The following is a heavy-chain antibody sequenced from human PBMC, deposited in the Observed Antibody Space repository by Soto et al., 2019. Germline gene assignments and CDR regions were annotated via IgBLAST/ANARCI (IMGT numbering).Heavy chain of an antibody. D-gene: IGHD2-15*01. CDR3: VKDNVGVYCSGGSCYFDY. CDR1: GFSLDHYA. CDR2: ISWDSGVI. V-gene: IGHV3-9*01. Sequence: EVHLVESGGGLAQPGRSLRLSCVASGFSLDHYAMHWVRQAPGKGLEWVSGISWDSGVIDYADSVRGRFTISRDNAKKSLYLQMTSLRAEDTALYYCVKDNVGVYCSGGSCYFDYWGQGSLVTVSS. J-gene: IGHJ4*02.